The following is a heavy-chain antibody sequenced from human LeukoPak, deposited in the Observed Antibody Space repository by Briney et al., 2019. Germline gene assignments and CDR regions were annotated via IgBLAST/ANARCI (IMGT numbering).Heavy chain of an antibody. CDR2: IYYSGST. D-gene: IGHD5-18*01. J-gene: IGHJ3*02. CDR3: ARGPLIQLWFVPLDAFDI. CDR1: GGSISSSSYY. V-gene: IGHV4-39*01. Sequence: SETLSLTCTVSGGSISSSSYYWGWIRQPPGKGLEWVGSIYYSGSTYYNPSLKSRVTISVDTSKNQFSLKLSSVTAADTAVYYCARGPLIQLWFVPLDAFDIWGQGTMVTVSS.